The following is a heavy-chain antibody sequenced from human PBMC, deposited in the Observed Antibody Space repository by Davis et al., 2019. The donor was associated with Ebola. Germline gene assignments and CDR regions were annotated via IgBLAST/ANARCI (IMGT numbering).Heavy chain of an antibody. Sequence: GGSLRLSCAAFGFTFSSYWMSWVRQAPGKGLEWVANIKQDGSEKYYVDSVKGRFTISRDNDKNSLSLQMNGLRAEDTAVYYCARGPSTGNSFTYWGQGTLVTVSS. V-gene: IGHV3-7*01. CDR1: GFTFSSYW. D-gene: IGHD4-23*01. J-gene: IGHJ4*02. CDR2: IKQDGSEK. CDR3: ARGPSTGNSFTY.